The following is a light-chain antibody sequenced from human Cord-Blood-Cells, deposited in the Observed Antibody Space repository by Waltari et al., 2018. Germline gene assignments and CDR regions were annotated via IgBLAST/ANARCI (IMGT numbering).Light chain of an antibody. CDR2: AAS. J-gene: IGKJ1*01. Sequence: DIQMTQAPSSLSASVGDRVTITCRASQGISNYLAWYQQKPGKVHNLLIYAASTLQSGVPSRFSGSGSGTDFTLTISSLQPEDVATYYCQKYNSAPPTFGQGTKVEIK. V-gene: IGKV1-27*01. CDR3: QKYNSAPPT. CDR1: QGISNY.